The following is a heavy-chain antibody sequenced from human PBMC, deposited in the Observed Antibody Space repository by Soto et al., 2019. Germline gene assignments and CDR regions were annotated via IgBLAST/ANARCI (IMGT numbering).Heavy chain of an antibody. V-gene: IGHV5-51*01. D-gene: IGHD3-16*01. CDR3: TQGATSPFDS. CDR2: VYPSDSDV. J-gene: IGHJ4*02. CDR1: GYRFTSSW. Sequence: PGESLKISCQGSGYRFTSSWIGWVRQMPGKGLEWLGNVYPSDSDVRYSPSFEGRVTISADNSINTAYLHLLNLKASDTAIYYCTQGATSPFDSWGQATLVSVSS.